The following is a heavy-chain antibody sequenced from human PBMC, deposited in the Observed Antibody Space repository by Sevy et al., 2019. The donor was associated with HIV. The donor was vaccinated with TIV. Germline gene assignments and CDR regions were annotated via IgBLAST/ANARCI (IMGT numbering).Heavy chain of an antibody. CDR3: AGENAWGKDYS. V-gene: IGHV4-59*08. Sequence: SETLSLTCTVSGGSISSFYWNWIRQPPGKGLEWIANIYYNGETNYNPSLKSRITVSLDTSNNQVSLRRTSVTAADPDIYYFAGENAWGKDYSWGQGTLVTVSS. CDR2: IYYNGET. J-gene: IGHJ4*02. CDR1: GGSISSFY. D-gene: IGHD3-16*01.